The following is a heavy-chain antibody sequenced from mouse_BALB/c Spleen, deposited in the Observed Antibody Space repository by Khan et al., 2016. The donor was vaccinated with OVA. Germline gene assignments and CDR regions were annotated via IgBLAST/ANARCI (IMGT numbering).Heavy chain of an antibody. CDR3: TRVGYNGTMDC. CDR2: INTYSGEP. J-gene: IGHJ4*01. Sequence: LVESGPELKKPGETVQISCKASGFTFTNYGMNWVKQAPGKGLMWMVWINTYSGEPTFADDFKGRFAFSLETSASTAYLQINSLKNEDTATYCCTRVGYNGTMDCWGQGTSVTVSS. V-gene: IGHV9-3-1*01. CDR1: GFTFTNYG. D-gene: IGHD2-2*01.